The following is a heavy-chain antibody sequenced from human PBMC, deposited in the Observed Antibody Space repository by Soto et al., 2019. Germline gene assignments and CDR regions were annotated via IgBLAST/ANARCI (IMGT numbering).Heavy chain of an antibody. D-gene: IGHD2-21*02. CDR2: ISYDGSNK. CDR3: ARVLVTSLDY. J-gene: IGHJ4*02. CDR1: GFTFSSYA. V-gene: IGHV3-30-3*01. Sequence: QVQLVESGGGVVQPGRSLRLSCAASGFTFSSYAMHWVRQAPDKGLEWVAVISYDGSNKYYADSVKGRFTISRDNSKNTLYLQMNSLRAEDTAVYYCARVLVTSLDYWGQGTLVTVSS.